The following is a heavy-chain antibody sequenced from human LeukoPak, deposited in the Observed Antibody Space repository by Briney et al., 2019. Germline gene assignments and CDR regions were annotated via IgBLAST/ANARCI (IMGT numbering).Heavy chain of an antibody. CDR1: GFTFGASA. Sequence: GGSLRLSCAASGFTFGASAMSWVRQAPGKGLEWVSAISNNGGYTYYADSVQGRFTISRDNSKSTLCLQMNSLRAEDTAVYYCAKQLGYCSDGSCYFPYWGQGTLVTVSS. D-gene: IGHD2-15*01. CDR2: ISNNGGYT. CDR3: AKQLGYCSDGSCYFPY. J-gene: IGHJ4*02. V-gene: IGHV3-23*01.